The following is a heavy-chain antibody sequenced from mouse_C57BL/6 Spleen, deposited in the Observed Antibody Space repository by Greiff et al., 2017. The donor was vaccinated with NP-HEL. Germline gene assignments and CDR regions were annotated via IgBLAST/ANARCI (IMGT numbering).Heavy chain of an antibody. D-gene: IGHD4-1*01. Sequence: EVKLVESGGGLVKPGGSLKLSCAASGFTFSDYGMHWVRQAPEKGLEWVAYISSGSSTIYYADTVKGRFTISRDNAKNTLFLQMTSLRSEDTAMYYCASETEGPYAMDYWGQGTSVTVSS. CDR1: GFTFSDYG. CDR2: ISSGSSTI. CDR3: ASETEGPYAMDY. J-gene: IGHJ4*01. V-gene: IGHV5-17*01.